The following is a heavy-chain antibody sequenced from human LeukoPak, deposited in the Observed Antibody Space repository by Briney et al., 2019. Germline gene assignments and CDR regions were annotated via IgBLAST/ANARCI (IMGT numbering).Heavy chain of an antibody. J-gene: IGHJ2*01. CDR1: GFTFSSYA. Sequence: PGGSLRLSCAASGFTFSSYAMSWVRQVPGKGLEWVSSISGSGGSTYYADSVKGRFTISRDNPKNTLYLQMNSLRAEDTALYYCAEWNSVYWYFDLWGRGTLVTVSS. D-gene: IGHD1-1*01. CDR2: ISGSGGST. CDR3: AEWNSVYWYFDL. V-gene: IGHV3-23*01.